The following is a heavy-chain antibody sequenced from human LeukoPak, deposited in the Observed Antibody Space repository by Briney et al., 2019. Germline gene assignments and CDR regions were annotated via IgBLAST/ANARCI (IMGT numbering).Heavy chain of an antibody. J-gene: IGHJ3*02. CDR3: ARGFDYGDYVSYAFDI. CDR2: INRSGST. Sequence: SETLSLTCAVYGGSFSGYYWSWIRQPPGKGLEWIGEINRSGSTNYNPSLKSRVTISVDTSKNQFSLKLSSVTAADTAVYYCARGFDYGDYVSYAFDIWGQGTMVTVSS. D-gene: IGHD4-17*01. CDR1: GGSFSGYY. V-gene: IGHV4-34*01.